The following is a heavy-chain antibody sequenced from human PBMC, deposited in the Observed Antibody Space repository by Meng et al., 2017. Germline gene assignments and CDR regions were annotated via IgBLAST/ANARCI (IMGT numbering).Heavy chain of an antibody. CDR2: ISVDGSQT. CDR1: GVPFTDHW. D-gene: IGHD4-17*01. CDR3: VRISTLVTTL. V-gene: IGHV3-74*01. J-gene: IGHJ4*02. Sequence: GESLKISCAASGVPFTDHWMHWVRQAPGKGLVWVSHISVDGSQTGYADSVKGRFTITRVNAQNTLYLHMDSLRAEDTAVYFCVRISTLVTTLWGQGTLVTVSS.